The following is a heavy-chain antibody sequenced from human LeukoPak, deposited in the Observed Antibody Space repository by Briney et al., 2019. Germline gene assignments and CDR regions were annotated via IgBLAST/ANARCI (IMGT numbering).Heavy chain of an antibody. J-gene: IGHJ4*02. D-gene: IGHD4-23*01. Sequence: GGSLRLSCAASGFTFSSSGMNWVRQAPGKGLEWVSSISSTGNYIYYTESMKGRFTISRDNAKNSLFLQMNSLRAEDTAVYYCARDRGGRGLDYWGQGTLVTVSS. V-gene: IGHV3-21*06. CDR3: ARDRGGRGLDY. CDR1: GFTFSSSG. CDR2: ISSTGNYI.